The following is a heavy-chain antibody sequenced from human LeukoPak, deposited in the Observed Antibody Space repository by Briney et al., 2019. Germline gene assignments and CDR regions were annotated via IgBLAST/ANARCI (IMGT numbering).Heavy chain of an antibody. J-gene: IGHJ4*02. D-gene: IGHD3-10*01. CDR3: AREGEGGSGSYYY. V-gene: IGHV4-4*07. CDR2: IYTSGST. CDR1: GGSISYYY. Sequence: KPSETLSLTCTVSGGSISYYYWTWIRQPAGKGLEWIGRIYTSGSTNYNPSLKSRVTMSVDTSKNQFPLKLTSVTAADTAVYYCAREGEGGSGSYYYWGQGTLVTVSS.